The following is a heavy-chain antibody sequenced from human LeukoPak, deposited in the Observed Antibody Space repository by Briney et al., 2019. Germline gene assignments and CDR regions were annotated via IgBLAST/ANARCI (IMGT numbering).Heavy chain of an antibody. V-gene: IGHV3-23*01. CDR2: ISGSGGST. CDR1: GFTFSSYA. Sequence: GGSLRLSCAASGFTFSSYAMSWVRQAPGKGLEWFSAISGSGGSTYYADSVKGRFTISRDNTKNTLYLQMNSLRAEDTAVYYCAKERGPRGSPLDYWGQGTLVTVSS. J-gene: IGHJ4*02. CDR3: AKERGPRGSPLDY. D-gene: IGHD3-10*01.